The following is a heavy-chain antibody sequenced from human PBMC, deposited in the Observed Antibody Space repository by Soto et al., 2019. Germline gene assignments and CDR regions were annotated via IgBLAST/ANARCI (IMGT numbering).Heavy chain of an antibody. CDR2: IYYSGST. D-gene: IGHD6-6*01. CDR1: NCSISIGCYY. V-gene: IGHV4-31*03. CDR3: AGGSSKSWFDP. J-gene: IGHJ5*02. Sequence: SETLSLTCNVSNCSISIGCYYWSWIRHHPGQGLEWIGYIYYSGSTYYNPSLKSRVTISVDTSKNQFSLKLGSVTAADTAIYYCAGGSSKSWFDPWGQGTLVTSPQ.